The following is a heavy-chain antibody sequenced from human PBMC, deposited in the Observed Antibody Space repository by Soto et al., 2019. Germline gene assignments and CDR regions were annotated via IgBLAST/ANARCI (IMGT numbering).Heavy chain of an antibody. D-gene: IGHD3-9*01. CDR2: IWYDGSNK. J-gene: IGHJ6*02. CDR3: ARDLKNYDILTGYPYYSYYGMDV. Sequence: GGSLRLSCAASGFTFSTYGMHWVRQAPGKGLEWVAVIWYDGSNKYYADSVKGRFTISRDNSKNTLYLQMNSLRAEDTAVYYRARDLKNYDILTGYPYYSYYGMDVWGQGTTVTVSS. V-gene: IGHV3-33*01. CDR1: GFTFSTYG.